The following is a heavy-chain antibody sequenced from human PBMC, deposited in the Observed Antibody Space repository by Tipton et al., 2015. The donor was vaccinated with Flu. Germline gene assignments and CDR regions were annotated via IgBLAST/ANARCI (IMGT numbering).Heavy chain of an antibody. CDR2: IYHNGDT. V-gene: IGHV4-31*03. CDR3: ARDRGFSNWFDP. J-gene: IGHJ5*02. Sequence: LRLSCTVSGGSIRSSGFYWSWIRQLPGKGLEWIGYIYHNGDTHHNPSLKSRVTISVDTSKNQFSLKLNSVTAADTAVYYCARDRGFSNWFDPWGQGTLVTVSS. CDR1: GGSIRSSGFY. D-gene: IGHD3-10*01.